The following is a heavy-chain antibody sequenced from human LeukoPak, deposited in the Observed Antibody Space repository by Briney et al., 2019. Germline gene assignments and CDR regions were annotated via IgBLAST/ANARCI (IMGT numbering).Heavy chain of an antibody. CDR3: AKSAQYSSAWFTGSFDY. CDR1: GYTFSGSY. J-gene: IGHJ4*02. V-gene: IGHV1-2*02. Sequence: GASVKVSCKASGYTFSGSYLHWVRRAAGQGLQGVGWINPNSGDTHYAQMFQGRVTMTRDTSINTAYMELRRVRSDDTAVYYCAKSAQYSSAWFTGSFDYWGQGTLVTVS. CDR2: INPNSGDT. D-gene: IGHD6-13*01.